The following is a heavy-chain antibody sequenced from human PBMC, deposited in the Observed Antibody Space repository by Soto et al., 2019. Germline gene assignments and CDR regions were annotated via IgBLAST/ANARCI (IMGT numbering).Heavy chain of an antibody. Sequence: PGGSLRLSCAASGFTFSSYGMHWVRQAPGKGLEWVAVISYDGSNKYYADSVKGRFTISRDNSKNTLYLQMNSLRAEDTAVYYCAKDDSYGYFHYYYGMDVWGQGTTVTVSS. CDR3: AKDDSYGYFHYYYGMDV. CDR2: ISYDGSNK. J-gene: IGHJ6*02. V-gene: IGHV3-30*18. CDR1: GFTFSSYG. D-gene: IGHD5-18*01.